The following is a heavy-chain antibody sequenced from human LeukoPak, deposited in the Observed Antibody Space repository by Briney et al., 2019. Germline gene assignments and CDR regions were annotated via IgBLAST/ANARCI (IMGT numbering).Heavy chain of an antibody. V-gene: IGHV3-53*01. Sequence: GGSLRLSCAASGFTVRSIYMTWVRQAPGKGLEWVSSFYSGGSSYYADSVKGRFIISRDSSTDTLYLQMNSQRVEDTAVYFCARDRGYGYGFFDYWGQGTLVTVSS. CDR3: ARDRGYGYGFFDY. D-gene: IGHD5-18*01. CDR1: GFTVRSIY. CDR2: FYSGGSS. J-gene: IGHJ4*02.